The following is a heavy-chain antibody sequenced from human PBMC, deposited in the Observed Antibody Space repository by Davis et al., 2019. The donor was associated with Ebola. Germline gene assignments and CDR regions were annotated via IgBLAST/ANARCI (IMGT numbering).Heavy chain of an antibody. D-gene: IGHD6-13*01. CDR2: ISWNSGSI. CDR1: GFSFDDYA. J-gene: IGHJ4*02. V-gene: IGHV3-9*01. CDR3: AISSSWYYFDY. Sequence: GGSLRLSCAASGFSFDDYAMHWVRQAPGKGLEWVSGISWNSGSIGYADSVKGRFTISRDNAKNSLYLQMNSLRVEDTALYYCAISSSWYYFDYWGQGTLVTVSS.